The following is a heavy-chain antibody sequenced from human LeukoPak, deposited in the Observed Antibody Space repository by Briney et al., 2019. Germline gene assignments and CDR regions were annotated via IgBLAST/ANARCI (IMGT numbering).Heavy chain of an antibody. J-gene: IGHJ4*02. CDR1: GYTFTDYY. CDR3: ARTKPPCTSCLLLDY. CDR2: INPNRGGT. D-gene: IGHD2-2*01. Sequence: ASVKVSCKASGYTFTDYYIHWLRQAPGLGLEWMGWINPNRGGTNYAPKFQGLVTMSSDTSITTAYMELSRLISDDTAVYYCARTKPPCTSCLLLDYWGRGTLVTVSS. V-gene: IGHV1-2*02.